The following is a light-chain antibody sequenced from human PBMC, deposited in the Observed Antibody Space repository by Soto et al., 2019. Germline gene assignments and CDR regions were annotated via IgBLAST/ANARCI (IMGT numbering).Light chain of an antibody. CDR1: TGAVTSGHY. CDR2: DTS. Sequence: QSVVTQEPSLTGSPGGTVTLTGGSSTGAVTSGHYPYWFQQKPGQSPRTLIYDTSNKHSWTPARFSGSLLGGKAALTLSGAQPEDEAEYYCLLSYSGAHVVFGGGTKLTVL. V-gene: IGLV7-46*01. J-gene: IGLJ2*01. CDR3: LLSYSGAHVV.